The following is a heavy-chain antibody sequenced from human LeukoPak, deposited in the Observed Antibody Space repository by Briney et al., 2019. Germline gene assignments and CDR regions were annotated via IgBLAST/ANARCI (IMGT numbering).Heavy chain of an antibody. D-gene: IGHD1-26*01. CDR1: GGSISSGSYY. Sequence: SQTLSLTCTVSGGSISSGSYYWSWIRQPAGKGLEWIGRIYTSGSTNYNPSLKSRVTISVDTSKNQFSLKLSSVTAADAAVYYCAREAPHHRTELPPDYWGQGTLVTVSS. V-gene: IGHV4-61*02. J-gene: IGHJ4*02. CDR2: IYTSGST. CDR3: AREAPHHRTELPPDY.